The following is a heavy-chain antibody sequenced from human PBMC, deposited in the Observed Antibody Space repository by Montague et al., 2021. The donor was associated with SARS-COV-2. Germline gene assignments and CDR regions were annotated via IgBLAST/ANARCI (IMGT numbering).Heavy chain of an antibody. CDR1: GGSIGSTSYY. CDR2: IYYSGST. CDR3: VRQPGQWLPREWFWFDP. D-gene: IGHD6-19*01. V-gene: IGHV4-39*01. Sequence: SETLSLTCTVSGGSIGSTSYYWGWIRQPPGKGPEWIGSIYYSGSTYYNPSLKSRVTISVDTSKNQFSLKLSSVTAADTAVYYCVRQPGQWLPREWFWFDPGGRGTLVTVSS. J-gene: IGHJ5*02.